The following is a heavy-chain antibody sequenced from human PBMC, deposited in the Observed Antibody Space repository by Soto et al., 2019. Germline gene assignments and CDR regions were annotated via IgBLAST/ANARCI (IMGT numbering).Heavy chain of an antibody. CDR3: AKDPTLRYFDGFPTPSSSGTDA. Sequence: PGGSLRLSCAASGFTFSSYAMSWVRQAPGKGLEWVSAISGSGGSTYYADSVKGRFTISRDNSKNTLYLQMNSLRAEDTAVYYCAKDPTLRYFDGFPTPSSSGTDAWGQGTRVPLP. CDR2: ISGSGGST. CDR1: GFTFSSYA. D-gene: IGHD3-9*01. V-gene: IGHV3-23*01. J-gene: IGHJ6*02.